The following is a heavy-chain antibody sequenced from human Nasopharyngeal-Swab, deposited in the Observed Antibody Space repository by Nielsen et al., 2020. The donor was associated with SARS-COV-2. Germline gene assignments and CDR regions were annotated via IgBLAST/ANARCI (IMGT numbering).Heavy chain of an antibody. D-gene: IGHD3-16*01. CDR2: IYHSGST. V-gene: IGHV4-59*13. J-gene: IGHJ6*02. Sequence: SETLSLTCAVYGGSFSGYYWSWIRQPPGKGLEWIGYIYHSGSTKYNPSLKSRVTISLDTSNNQISLKLSSVTAADTAVYYCARDYAGNYDHYYSMDVWGQGTTVTVSS. CDR3: ARDYAGNYDHYYSMDV. CDR1: GGSFSGYY.